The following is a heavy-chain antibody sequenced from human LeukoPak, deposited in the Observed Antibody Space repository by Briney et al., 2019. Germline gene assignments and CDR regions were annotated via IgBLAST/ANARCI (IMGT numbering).Heavy chain of an antibody. CDR3: AKDLGSVVTPPSLDF. Sequence: GGSLRLSCAASGFTFSSYAMSWVRQAPGKGLEWVSGISGRGGSTYYADPVKGRFTISRDNSKNTLYLQMNSLRAEDTAVYYCAKDLGSVVTPPSLDFWGQGALVTVSS. D-gene: IGHD4-23*01. J-gene: IGHJ4*02. CDR1: GFTFSSYA. CDR2: ISGRGGST. V-gene: IGHV3-23*01.